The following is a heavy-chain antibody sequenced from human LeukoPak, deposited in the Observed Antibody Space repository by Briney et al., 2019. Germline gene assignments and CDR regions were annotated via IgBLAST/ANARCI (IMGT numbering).Heavy chain of an antibody. V-gene: IGHV3-7*03. CDR2: INQAGSEE. Sequence: GGSLRLSCVASGFTFSNYWMSWVRQAPGKGLEWVANINQAGSEEYYVDSVEGRFTISRDNAKNSLYLQLNSLRAEDTAVYYCAIASGGRGDLDSWGQGTLVTVSS. J-gene: IGHJ4*02. D-gene: IGHD2-21*01. CDR3: AIASGGRGDLDS. CDR1: GFTFSNYW.